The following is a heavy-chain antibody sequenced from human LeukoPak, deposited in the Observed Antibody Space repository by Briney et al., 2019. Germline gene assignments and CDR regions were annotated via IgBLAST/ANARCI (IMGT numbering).Heavy chain of an antibody. D-gene: IGHD3-16*01. CDR3: ARDNEGDVDY. J-gene: IGHJ4*02. Sequence: GSLRLSCAASGFTLSSYSMNWARQAPGKGLEWVSYISSSSSTIYYAHSVKGRFTIPRDNAKNSLYLQMNSLRAEDTAVYYCARDNEGDVDYWGQGTLVTVSS. V-gene: IGHV3-48*04. CDR2: ISSSSSTI. CDR1: GFTLSSYS.